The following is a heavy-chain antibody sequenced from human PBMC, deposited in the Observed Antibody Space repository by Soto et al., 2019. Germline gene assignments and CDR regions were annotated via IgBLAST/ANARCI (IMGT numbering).Heavy chain of an antibody. Sequence: EVQLVESGGDLVQRGGSLRLSCAASGFPFSSYWMHWVRHTPGKGLDWVARISGDGVTTYYADSVTGRFTVSRDNAKNTLSLQISGLRAEYTAVYYCAREYYGLLTGYYTDDWGHGTLVSVSS. CDR3: AREYYGLLTGYYTDD. CDR1: GFPFSSYW. CDR2: ISGDGVTT. D-gene: IGHD3-9*01. J-gene: IGHJ4*01. V-gene: IGHV3-74*01.